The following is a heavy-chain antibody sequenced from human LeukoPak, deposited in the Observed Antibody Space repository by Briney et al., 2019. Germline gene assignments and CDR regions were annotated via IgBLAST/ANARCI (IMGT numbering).Heavy chain of an antibody. V-gene: IGHV4-39*01. CDR1: GGSISSSSDY. CDR2: IYYSGST. CDR3: ARVGDPEGDIVVVPATFDY. Sequence: SETLSLTCTVSGGSISSSSDYWGWIRQPPGKGLEWIGSIYYSGSTYYNPSLKSRVTISVDTSKNQFSLKLSSVTAADTAVYYCARVGDPEGDIVVVPATFDYWGQGTLVTVSS. J-gene: IGHJ4*02. D-gene: IGHD2-2*01.